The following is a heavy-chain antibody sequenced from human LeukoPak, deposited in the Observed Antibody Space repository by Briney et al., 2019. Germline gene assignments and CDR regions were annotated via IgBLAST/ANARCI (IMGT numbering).Heavy chain of an antibody. CDR2: MNPNSGNT. V-gene: IGHV1-8*01. CDR1: GYTFTSYD. CDR3: ARGRGYSYGTAAFDI. D-gene: IGHD5-18*01. Sequence: ASVKVSCTASGYTFTSYDINWVRQATGQGLEWMGWMNPNSGNTGYAQKFQGRVTMTRNTSISTAYMELSSLRSEDTAVYYCARGRGYSYGTAAFDIWGHGTMVTVSS. J-gene: IGHJ3*02.